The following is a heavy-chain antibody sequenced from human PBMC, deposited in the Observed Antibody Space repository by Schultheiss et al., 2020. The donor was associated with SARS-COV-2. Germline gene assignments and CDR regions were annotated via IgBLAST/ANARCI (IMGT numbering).Heavy chain of an antibody. J-gene: IGHJ3*02. CDR2: IYYSGST. D-gene: IGHD3-22*01. CDR3: ARDEVYYYDSRAFDI. CDR1: GGSFSGYY. Sequence: SETLSLTCAVYGGSFSGYYWSWIRQPPGKGLEWIGYIYYSGSTNYNPSLKSRVTISVDTSKNQFSLKLSSVTAADTAVYYCARDEVYYYDSRAFDIWGQGTMVTVSS. V-gene: IGHV4-59*12.